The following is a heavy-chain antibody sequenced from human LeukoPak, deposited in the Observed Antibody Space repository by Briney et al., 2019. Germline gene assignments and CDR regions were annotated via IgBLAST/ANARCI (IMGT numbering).Heavy chain of an antibody. D-gene: IGHD1-1*01. CDR3: ARDDNWNRAFDI. CDR1: GGSISSYY. CDR2: IYYSGST. V-gene: IGHV4-59*01. Sequence: MPSETLSLTCTVSGGSISSYYWSWIRQPPGKGLEWIGYIYYSGSTNYNPSLKSRVTISVDTSKNQFSLKLSSVTAADTAVYYCARDDNWNRAFDIWGQGAMVTVSS. J-gene: IGHJ3*02.